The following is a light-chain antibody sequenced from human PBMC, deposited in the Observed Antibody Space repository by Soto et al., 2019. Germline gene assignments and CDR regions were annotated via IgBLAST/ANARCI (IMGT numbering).Light chain of an antibody. CDR1: SSDVAAYNF. CDR3: SAYTRGGNDV. J-gene: IGLJ1*01. Sequence: QSALTQPASVSGSPGQSIAISCTGTSSDVAAYNFVSWYQQHPGKAPKLMVYDVSHRPSGVSNRFSGSKSGNTSALTISGLQAEDEADYDGSAYTRGGNDVCGTGTKLTVL. V-gene: IGLV2-14*03. CDR2: DVS.